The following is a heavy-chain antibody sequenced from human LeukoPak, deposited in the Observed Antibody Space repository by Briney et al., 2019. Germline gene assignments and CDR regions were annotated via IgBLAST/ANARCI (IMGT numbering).Heavy chain of an antibody. D-gene: IGHD2-2*01. Sequence: GGSLRLSCAASGXTFSNAWMSWVRQAPGEGLEWVGRIKSKTDGGTTNYAAPVKGRFTISRDDSKNTLYLQMNSLKTEDTAVYYCTTGVCSSTSCYGLYYYYGMDVWGQGTTVTVSS. CDR1: GXTFSNAW. CDR3: TTGVCSSTSCYGLYYYYGMDV. J-gene: IGHJ6*02. CDR2: IKSKTDGGTT. V-gene: IGHV3-15*01.